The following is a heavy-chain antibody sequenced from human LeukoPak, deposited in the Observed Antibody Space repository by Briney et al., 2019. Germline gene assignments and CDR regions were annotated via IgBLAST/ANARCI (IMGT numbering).Heavy chain of an antibody. CDR2: IYYSGST. CDR1: GFTFSSYA. J-gene: IGHJ4*02. Sequence: GSLRLSCAASGFTFSSYAMSWVRQAPGKGLEWIGYIYYSGSTNSNPSLKSRVTMSVDTSKNQSSLKLSSVTAADTAVYYCASGSIVGVLWGWGQGTLVTVSS. D-gene: IGHD1-26*01. CDR3: ASGSIVGVLWG. V-gene: IGHV4-59*01.